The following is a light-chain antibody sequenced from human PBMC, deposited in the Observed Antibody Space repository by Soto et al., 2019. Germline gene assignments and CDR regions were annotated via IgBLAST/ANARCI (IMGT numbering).Light chain of an antibody. J-gene: IGKJ5*01. V-gene: IGKV3-20*01. CDR1: QSVSSSY. Sequence: EIVLTQSPGTLSLSPWERATLSCRASQSVSSSYLAWYQQKPGQAPRLLIYGASSRATGIPDRFSGSGSGTDFTLTISRLEPEDFAVYYCQQYKNWPLFGQGTRLEIK. CDR2: GAS. CDR3: QQYKNWPL.